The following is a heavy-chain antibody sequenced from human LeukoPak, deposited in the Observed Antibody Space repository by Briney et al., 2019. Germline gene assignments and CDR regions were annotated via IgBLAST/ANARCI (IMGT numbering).Heavy chain of an antibody. CDR3: AKDAHDYGDPINWFDP. Sequence: GGSLRLSCAASGFTVSSNYMNWVRQAPGKGLEWVSVIYGGGNIYYADSVKGRFTISRDNSKNTLYLQMNSLRAEGTAVYYCAKDAHDYGDPINWFDPWGQGTLVTVSS. CDR1: GFTVSSNY. J-gene: IGHJ5*02. CDR2: IYGGGNI. D-gene: IGHD4-17*01. V-gene: IGHV3-53*01.